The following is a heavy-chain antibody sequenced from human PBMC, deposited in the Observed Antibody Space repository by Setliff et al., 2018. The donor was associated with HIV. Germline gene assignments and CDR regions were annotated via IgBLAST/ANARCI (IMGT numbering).Heavy chain of an antibody. Sequence: ASVKVSCKASGGTLSSYAISWVRQAPGQGLDWMGGIIPVFGTTNYAQKFQGRVKITADESTSTAYKELSSLGSEDTAVYYCARGGVYYYDSSGWSMDYWGQGTLVTVSS. CDR2: IIPVFGTT. CDR1: GGTLSSYA. J-gene: IGHJ4*02. D-gene: IGHD3-22*01. CDR3: ARGGVYYYDSSGWSMDY. V-gene: IGHV1-69*13.